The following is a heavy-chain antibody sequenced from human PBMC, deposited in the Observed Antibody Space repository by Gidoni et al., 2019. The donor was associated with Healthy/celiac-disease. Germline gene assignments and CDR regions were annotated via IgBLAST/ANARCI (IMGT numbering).Heavy chain of an antibody. CDR2: ISYDGSNK. D-gene: IGHD3-10*01. CDR3: ASYPSFGSGSYATH. Sequence: QVQLVESGGGVVQPGRSLCLSCAASGFIFSSYGMHWVRQAPGKGLEWVAVISYDGSNKNYADSVKGRFTISRDNSKNTLYLQMNSLRGEDTAVYYCASYPSFGSGSYATHWGQGTLVTVSS. V-gene: IGHV3-30*03. CDR1: GFIFSSYG. J-gene: IGHJ4*02.